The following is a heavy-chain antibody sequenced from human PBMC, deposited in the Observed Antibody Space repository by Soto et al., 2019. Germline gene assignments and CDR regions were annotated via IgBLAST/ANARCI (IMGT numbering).Heavy chain of an antibody. CDR3: ARVLTPDAFDI. CDR1: GFTFSSYA. CDR2: ISTNGGNT. J-gene: IGHJ3*02. V-gene: IGHV3-64*01. Sequence: GGSLRLSCAASGFTFSSYAMHWVRQAPGKGLEYVSAISTNGGNTYYASSVKGRFTISRDNSKNTLYLQLGSLRAEDMAVYYCARVLTPDAFDIWGQGIMVTVSS.